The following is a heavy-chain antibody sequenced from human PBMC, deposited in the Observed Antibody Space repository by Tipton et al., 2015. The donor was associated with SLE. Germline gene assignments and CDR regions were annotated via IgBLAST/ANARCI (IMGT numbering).Heavy chain of an antibody. CDR2: INPKSGNT. Sequence: QLVQSGAEVKKPGASVKISCKTSGYTFTVYHIYWVRQAPGQGLEWMGWINPKSGNTNYAQRFQEGVTMTRDTSLSTAYLELSRLKFDDTAVYYCARNLGTYWKYFDNWGQGTLVTVSS. V-gene: IGHV1-2*02. CDR1: GYTFTVYH. CDR3: ARNLGTYWKYFDN. D-gene: IGHD1-1*01. J-gene: IGHJ4*02.